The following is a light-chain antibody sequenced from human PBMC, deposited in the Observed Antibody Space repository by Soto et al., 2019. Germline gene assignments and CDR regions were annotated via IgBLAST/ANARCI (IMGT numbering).Light chain of an antibody. CDR3: QQSFTSPLT. V-gene: IGKV1-39*01. CDR1: QYISTY. Sequence: DIQMTQSPSSLSASVGDRVTITCRASQYISTYLAWYQQKPGKAPCLLIFASSLQSGVPPRFSGNGSGTDFTLTISSLQPEDFATYFCQQSFTSPLTFGGGTKVEL. CDR2: AS. J-gene: IGKJ4*01.